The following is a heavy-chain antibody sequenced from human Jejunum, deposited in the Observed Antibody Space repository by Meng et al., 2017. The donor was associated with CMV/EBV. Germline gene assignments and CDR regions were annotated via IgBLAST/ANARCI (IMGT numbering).Heavy chain of an antibody. V-gene: IGHV4-4*02. Sequence: VELQGSGPGLVKPSGTLSLTCAGSVGSISSSNWWSWVRQPPGKGLEWIGEIYHSGSTNYNPSLKSRVTISVDKSKNQFSLKLSSVTAADTAVYYCASFPPPGKQWLVTDYWGQGTLVTVSS. CDR1: VGSISSSNW. CDR2: IYHSGST. J-gene: IGHJ4*02. D-gene: IGHD6-19*01. CDR3: ASFPPPGKQWLVTDY.